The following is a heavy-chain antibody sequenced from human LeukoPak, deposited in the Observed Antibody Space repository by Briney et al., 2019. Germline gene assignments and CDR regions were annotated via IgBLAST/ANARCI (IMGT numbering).Heavy chain of an antibody. V-gene: IGHV4-59*08. J-gene: IGHJ4*02. Sequence: SETLSLTCTVSGGSISSYYWSWIRQPPGKGLEWIGDIYYSGSTNYNPSLKSRVTISVDTSKNQFSLKLSSVTAADTAVYYCARQIGGFSYGAYYFDYWGQGTLVTVSS. D-gene: IGHD5-18*01. CDR2: IYYSGST. CDR1: GGSISSYY. CDR3: ARQIGGFSYGAYYFDY.